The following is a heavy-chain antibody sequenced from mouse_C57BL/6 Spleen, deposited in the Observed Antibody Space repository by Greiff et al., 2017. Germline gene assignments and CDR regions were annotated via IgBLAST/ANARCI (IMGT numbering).Heavy chain of an antibody. CDR2: IHPNSGST. Sequence: QVQLQQPGAELVKPGASVKLSCKASGYTFTSYWMHWVNQRPGQGLEWIGMIHPNSGSTNYNEKFKSKATLTVDKSSSTAYMQLSSLTSEDSAVYYCARGAYYGYGDWYFDVWGTGTTVTVSS. CDR1: GYTFTSYW. D-gene: IGHD2-9*01. J-gene: IGHJ1*03. CDR3: ARGAYYGYGDWYFDV. V-gene: IGHV1-64*01.